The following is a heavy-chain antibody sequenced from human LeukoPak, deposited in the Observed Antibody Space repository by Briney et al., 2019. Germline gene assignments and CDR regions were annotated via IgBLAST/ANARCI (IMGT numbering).Heavy chain of an antibody. CDR2: FSGSGDRT. CDR3: AKDYYASSSGYFDY. Sequence: PGGSLRLSCAASEFTFSSYAMSWVRQAPGKGLEWVSSFSGSGDRTYYADSVKGRFTISRDNSKNTLYLQMNTLRAEDTALYYCAKDYYASSSGYFDYWGRGTLVTVSS. D-gene: IGHD3-10*01. V-gene: IGHV3-23*01. CDR1: EFTFSSYA. J-gene: IGHJ4*02.